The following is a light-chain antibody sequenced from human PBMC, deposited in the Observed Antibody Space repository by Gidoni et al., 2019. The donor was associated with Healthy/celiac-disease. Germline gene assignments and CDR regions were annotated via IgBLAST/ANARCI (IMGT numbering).Light chain of an antibody. V-gene: IGKV1-39*01. J-gene: IGKJ2*01. Sequence: DIQMTQSPSSLSASVGDRVTITSRASQSISSYLNWYQQKPGKAPKLLIYAASSLQSGVPSRFSGSGSGTDFTLTISSLQPEDFETYYCQQSYSTPYTFGQGTKLEI. CDR2: AAS. CDR1: QSISSY. CDR3: QQSYSTPYT.